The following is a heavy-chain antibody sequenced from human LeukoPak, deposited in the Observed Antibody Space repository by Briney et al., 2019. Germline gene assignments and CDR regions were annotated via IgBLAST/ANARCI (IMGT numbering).Heavy chain of an antibody. CDR2: TSSSDAGT. Sequence: GGSLRLSCAASGFTFSSTWMHWVRQTPGKGLEWVAATSSSDAGTYHADSVRGRFTISRDNSKNTLYLQMNSLRAEDAAVYFCAKAPVTSCRGAYCYPFDSWGQGTLVTVSS. J-gene: IGHJ4*02. D-gene: IGHD2-21*01. CDR1: GFTFSSTW. V-gene: IGHV3-23*01. CDR3: AKAPVTSCRGAYCYPFDS.